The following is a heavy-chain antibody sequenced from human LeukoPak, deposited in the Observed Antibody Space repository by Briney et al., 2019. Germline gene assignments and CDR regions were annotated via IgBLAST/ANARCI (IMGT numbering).Heavy chain of an antibody. CDR1: GYTFTGYY. CDR3: ARLDWYQLLTYYYYYGMDV. V-gene: IGHV1-2*02. Sequence: GASVKVSCKASGYTFTGYYMHWVRQAPGQGLEWMGWINPNSGGTNYAQKSQGRVTMTRDTSISTAYMELSRLRSDDTAVYYCARLDWYQLLTYYYYYGMDVWGQGTTVTVSS. D-gene: IGHD2-2*01. J-gene: IGHJ6*02. CDR2: INPNSGGT.